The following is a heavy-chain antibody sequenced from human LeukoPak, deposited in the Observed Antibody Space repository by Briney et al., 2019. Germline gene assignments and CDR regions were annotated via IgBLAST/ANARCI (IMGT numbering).Heavy chain of an antibody. J-gene: IGHJ6*02. CDR1: GFTFSIYV. D-gene: IGHD4-17*01. V-gene: IGHV3-23*01. Sequence: PGGSLRLSCAASGFTFSIYVMSWVRQAPGKGLEWVSAISGSGGSTYYADSVKGRFTISRDNSKNTLYLQMNSLRAEDTAVYYCAKDRDGDYYYYYGMDVWGQGTTVTVSS. CDR2: ISGSGGST. CDR3: AKDRDGDYYYYYGMDV.